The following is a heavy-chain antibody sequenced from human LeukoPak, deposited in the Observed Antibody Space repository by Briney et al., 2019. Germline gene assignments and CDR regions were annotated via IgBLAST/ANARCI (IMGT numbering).Heavy chain of an antibody. CDR2: INAGNGNT. CDR3: ARGITMVRGVIPFDY. J-gene: IGHJ4*02. V-gene: IGHV1-3*01. CDR1: GYTFTSYA. D-gene: IGHD3-10*01. Sequence: ASVKVSCKASGYTFTSYAVHCVRQALGQRLEWMGWINAGNGNTKYSQKFQGRVTITRDTSASTAYMELSSLRSEDTAVYYCARGITMVRGVIPFDYWGQGTLVTVSS.